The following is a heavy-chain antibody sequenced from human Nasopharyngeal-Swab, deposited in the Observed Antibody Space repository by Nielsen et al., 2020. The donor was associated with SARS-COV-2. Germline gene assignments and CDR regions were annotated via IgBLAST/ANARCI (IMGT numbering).Heavy chain of an antibody. Sequence: GESLKISCTASGFTFSGYAMNWVRQAPGEGLQWVAGILGGGSDKFYAESVMGRFTISRDNSKNTLYLQMNCLKTEDTAVYYCVRHRPYYYDSSDYDLWGQGALVIVGS. CDR2: ILGGGSDK. J-gene: IGHJ4*02. V-gene: IGHV3-23*01. CDR3: VRHRPYYYDSSDYDL. CDR1: GFTFSGYA. D-gene: IGHD3-22*01.